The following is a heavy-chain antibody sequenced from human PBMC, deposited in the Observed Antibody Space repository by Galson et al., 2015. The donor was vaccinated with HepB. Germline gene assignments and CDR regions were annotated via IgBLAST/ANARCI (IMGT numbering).Heavy chain of an antibody. Sequence: SLRLSCAASGFTFSSYAMHWVRQAPGKGLEWVAVISYDGSNKYYADSVKGRFTISRDNSKNTLYLQMNSLRAEDTAVYYCARDRGGSYAFDYWGQGTLVTVSS. CDR2: ISYDGSNK. D-gene: IGHD1-26*01. J-gene: IGHJ4*02. V-gene: IGHV3-30-3*01. CDR3: ARDRGGSYAFDY. CDR1: GFTFSSYA.